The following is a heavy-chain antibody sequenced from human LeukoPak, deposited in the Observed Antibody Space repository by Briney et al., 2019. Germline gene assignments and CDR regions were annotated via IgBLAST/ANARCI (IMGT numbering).Heavy chain of an antibody. V-gene: IGHV3-23*01. CDR2: ITTSGST. Sequence: PGGSLRLSCAASGLTASHNVNNAMSWVRHAPGKGLEWVSGITTSGSTYYADSVNGRFTISRENSNNTLYLHMDSLRAEDTAVYYCAKAPVWNYYYGLDVWGQRTTVTVSS. J-gene: IGHJ6*02. CDR3: AKAPVWNYYYGLDV. CDR1: GLTASHNVNNA. D-gene: IGHD2-21*01.